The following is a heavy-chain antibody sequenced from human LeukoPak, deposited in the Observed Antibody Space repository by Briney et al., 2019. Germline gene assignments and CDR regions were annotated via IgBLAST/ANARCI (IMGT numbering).Heavy chain of an antibody. J-gene: IGHJ4*02. CDR3: ARDEELITMIDY. CDR1: GFTFSSYA. V-gene: IGHV3-30-3*01. D-gene: IGHD3-22*01. CDR2: ISYDGSNK. Sequence: PGGSLRLSCAASGFTFSSYAMHWVRQAPGKGLEWVAVISYDGSNKYYADSVKGRFTISRDNSKNTLYLQMNSLRAEDTAVYYCARDEELITMIDYWGQGTLVTVSS.